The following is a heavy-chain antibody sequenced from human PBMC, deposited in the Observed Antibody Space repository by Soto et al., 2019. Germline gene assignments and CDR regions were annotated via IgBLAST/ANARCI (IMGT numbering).Heavy chain of an antibody. Sequence: ASVKVSRKASGGTLSSYAISWVRQAPGQGLEWMGGIIPIFGTANYAQKFQGRVTITADESTSTAYMELSSLGSEDTAVYYCARGGLDYGDYYSYYYYGMDVWGQGTTVTVSS. J-gene: IGHJ6*02. D-gene: IGHD4-17*01. V-gene: IGHV1-69*13. CDR3: ARGGLDYGDYYSYYYYGMDV. CDR1: GGTLSSYA. CDR2: IIPIFGTA.